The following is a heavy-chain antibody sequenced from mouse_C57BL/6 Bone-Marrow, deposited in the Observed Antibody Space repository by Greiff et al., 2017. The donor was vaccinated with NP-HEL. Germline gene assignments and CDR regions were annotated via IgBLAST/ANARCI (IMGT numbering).Heavy chain of an antibody. CDR2: IYPGDGDT. CDR3: ASTGRLRQVWFAY. Sequence: QVQLQQSGPELVKPGASVKISCKASGYAFSSSWMNWVKQRPGKGLEWIGRIYPGDGDTNYNGKFKGKATLTADKSSSTAYMQLSSLTSEDSAVDFCASTGRLRQVWFAYWGQGTLVTVSA. CDR1: GYAFSSSW. V-gene: IGHV1-82*01. J-gene: IGHJ3*01. D-gene: IGHD2-4*01.